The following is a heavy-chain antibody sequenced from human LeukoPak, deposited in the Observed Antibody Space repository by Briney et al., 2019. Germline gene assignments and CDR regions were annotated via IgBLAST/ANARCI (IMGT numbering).Heavy chain of an antibody. V-gene: IGHV4-31*03. CDR2: INHSGST. CDR1: GGSISSGGYY. CDR3: ARRGPDYYDSSGYSR. J-gene: IGHJ4*02. D-gene: IGHD3-22*01. Sequence: SQTPSLTCTVSGGSISSGGYYWSWIRQHPGKGLEWIGEINHSGSTNYNPSLKSRVTISVDTSKNQFSLKLSSVTAADTAVYYCARRGPDYYDSSGYSRWGQGTLVTVSS.